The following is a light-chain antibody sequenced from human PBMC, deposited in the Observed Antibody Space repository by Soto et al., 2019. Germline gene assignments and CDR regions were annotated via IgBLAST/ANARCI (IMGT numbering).Light chain of an antibody. Sequence: QSVLTQPPSASGFPGQSVPISCTGTSSDVGYYDYVSWYQQHPGKAPKLVIYEVTKRPSGVPDRVSASKSGNTASLTVSGLRAEDEADYYCSSYAGSNNFVFGSGTKLTVL. CDR1: SSDVGYYDY. V-gene: IGLV2-8*01. J-gene: IGLJ1*01. CDR3: SSYAGSNNFV. CDR2: EVT.